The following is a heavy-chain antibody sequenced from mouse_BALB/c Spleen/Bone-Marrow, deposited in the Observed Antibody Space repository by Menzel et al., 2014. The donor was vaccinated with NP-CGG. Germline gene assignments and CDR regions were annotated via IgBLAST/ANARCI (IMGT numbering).Heavy chain of an antibody. Sequence: EVKVVESGGGLVKPGGSLKLSCAASGFTLSSYTMSWVRQTPEKRLEWVATISSGGGNTYYPDSMKGRFTISRDNAKNNLYLQMSSLRSEDTALYYCARAYYRYPFDYWGQGTTLTVSS. CDR3: ARAYYRYPFDY. D-gene: IGHD2-14*01. V-gene: IGHV5-9*03. CDR2: ISSGGGNT. CDR1: GFTLSSYT. J-gene: IGHJ2*01.